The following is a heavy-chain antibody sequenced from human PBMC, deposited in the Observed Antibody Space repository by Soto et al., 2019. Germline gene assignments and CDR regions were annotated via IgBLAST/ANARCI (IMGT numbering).Heavy chain of an antibody. V-gene: IGHV3-13*04. Sequence: EVALVESGGGLVQPGGSLTLSCAASGFTFSDYDMHWVRQASGKGPEWVEAIGHGYDAYYADSVRGRFTISRDNAKNSFYLQMNSLRVEDTAMFYCASLGARIYWAQGSLVTVSS. D-gene: IGHD7-27*01. J-gene: IGHJ4*02. CDR1: GFTFSDYD. CDR2: IGHGYDA. CDR3: ASLGARIY.